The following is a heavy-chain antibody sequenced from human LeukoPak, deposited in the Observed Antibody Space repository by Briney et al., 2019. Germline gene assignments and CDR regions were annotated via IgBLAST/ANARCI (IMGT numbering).Heavy chain of an antibody. V-gene: IGHV3-9*01. CDR2: ISWNSGSI. CDR1: GFTFDDYA. CDR3: AKSEHYYGMDV. D-gene: IGHD1-26*01. Sequence: QPGRSLRLSCAASGFTFDDYAMHWVRQAPGKGLEWVSGISWNSGSIGYADSVKGRFTISRDNAKNSLYLQMNSLRAEDTALYYCAKSEHYYGMDVWDQGTTVTVSS. J-gene: IGHJ6*02.